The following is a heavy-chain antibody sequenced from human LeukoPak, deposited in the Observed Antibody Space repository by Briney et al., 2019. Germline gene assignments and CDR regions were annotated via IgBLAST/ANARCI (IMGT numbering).Heavy chain of an antibody. Sequence: SETLSLTCTVPGGPISSCYWSWIRQPPEKELEWIGCIYNSGSTNYNPSLKSRATLSVDTSKNQLSLKLSSVTAADTAVYYCARAGSGYSFDYWGQGTLVTVSS. D-gene: IGHD3-3*01. J-gene: IGHJ4*02. CDR2: IYNSGST. CDR1: GGPISSCY. V-gene: IGHV4-59*01. CDR3: ARAGSGYSFDY.